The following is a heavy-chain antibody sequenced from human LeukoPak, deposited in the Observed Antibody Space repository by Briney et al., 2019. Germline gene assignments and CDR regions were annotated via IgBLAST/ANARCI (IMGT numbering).Heavy chain of an antibody. D-gene: IGHD6-6*01. CDR2: INPNSGGT. J-gene: IGHJ4*02. Sequence: ASVKVSCKASGYTFTGYYMHWVRQAPGQGLEWMGWINPNSGGTNYAQKFQGRVTMTRDTSISTAYMELSRLRSDDTAVYYCARDATYSSSSNPVFDYWGQGTLVTVSS. V-gene: IGHV1-2*02. CDR1: GYTFTGYY. CDR3: ARDATYSSSSNPVFDY.